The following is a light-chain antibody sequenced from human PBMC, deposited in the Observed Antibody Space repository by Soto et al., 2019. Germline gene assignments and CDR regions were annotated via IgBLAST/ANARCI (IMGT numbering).Light chain of an antibody. CDR2: GTS. J-gene: IGKJ1*01. CDR3: QQYNSYSRT. Sequence: EIVLTQSPGTLSLSPGEGATLSCRASQSVGGTFLAWYQQKPGQAPRLLIYGTSSRATGIPARFSGSESGTEFTLTISSLQPDDFATYYCQQYNSYSRTFGQGTKVDIK. V-gene: IGKV3-20*01. CDR1: QSVGGTF.